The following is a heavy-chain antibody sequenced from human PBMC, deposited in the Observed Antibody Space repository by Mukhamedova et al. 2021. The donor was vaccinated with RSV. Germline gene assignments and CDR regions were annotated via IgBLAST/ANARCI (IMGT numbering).Heavy chain of an antibody. CDR1: SSG. J-gene: IGHJ6*02. V-gene: IGHV1-18*01. CDR2: ISAYNGNT. Sequence: SSGINWVRQAPGQGLEWMGWISAYNGNTNYAQKFQGRVAMTTDTSTSTGYMELRSLRSDDTAVYYCARDFEESAPLTAKDVWGHGTTVTVSS. CDR3: ARDFEESAPLTAKDV. D-gene: IGHD2-21*02.